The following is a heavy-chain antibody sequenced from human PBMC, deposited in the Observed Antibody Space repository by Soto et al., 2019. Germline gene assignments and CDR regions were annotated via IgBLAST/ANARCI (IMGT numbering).Heavy chain of an antibody. D-gene: IGHD4-17*01. CDR1: GGSISGTYW. CDR3: ARDRYGAYHGMDV. CDR2: IYHSGNA. V-gene: IGHV4-4*02. Sequence: PSETLSLTCAVSGGSISGTYWWSWVRQPPGKGLEWIGEIYHSGNANYNPSLKSRVTILVDKFKNQFFLKLSSVTAADTAVYYGARDRYGAYHGMDVWGQGTTVTVSS. J-gene: IGHJ6*02.